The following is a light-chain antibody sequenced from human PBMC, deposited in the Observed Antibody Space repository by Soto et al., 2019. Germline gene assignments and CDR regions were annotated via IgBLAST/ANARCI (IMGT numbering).Light chain of an antibody. CDR2: GAS. CDR3: QQYGDSPQT. Sequence: EIVLAQVSGPPALSPGGRATLSCRASQSVSSSYLAWYQQKPGQAPRLLIYGASSRATGIPDRFSGRGSGTDFTLTISRLEPEDFAVYYCQQYGDSPQTFGQGTKVDIK. V-gene: IGKV3-20*01. J-gene: IGKJ1*01. CDR1: QSVSSSY.